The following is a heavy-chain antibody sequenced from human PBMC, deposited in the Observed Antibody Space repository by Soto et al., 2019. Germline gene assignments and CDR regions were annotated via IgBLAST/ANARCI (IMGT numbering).Heavy chain of an antibody. CDR1: GGSFSGYC. J-gene: IGHJ5*02. D-gene: IGHD2-2*01. Sequence: SETLSLTCAVYGGSFSGYCWSWIRQPPGKGLEWIGEINHSGSTNYNPSLKSRVTISVDTSKNQFSLKLSSVTAADTAVYYCARGSMVVVPAAMLRSNWFDPWGQATLVTVSS. CDR3: ARGSMVVVPAAMLRSNWFDP. CDR2: INHSGST. V-gene: IGHV4-34*01.